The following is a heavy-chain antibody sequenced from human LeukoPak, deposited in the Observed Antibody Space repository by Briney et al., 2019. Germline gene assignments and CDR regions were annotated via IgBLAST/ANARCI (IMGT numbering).Heavy chain of an antibody. CDR2: IYYSGST. Sequence: SQTLSLTCTVSDGSISSGDYYWSWIRQPPGKGLEWIGYIYYSGSTYYNPSLKSRVTISVDTSKNQFSLKLSSVTAADTAVYYCASNIVVVPDAFDIWGQGTMVTVSS. J-gene: IGHJ3*02. CDR3: ASNIVVVPDAFDI. CDR1: DGSISSGDYY. D-gene: IGHD2-15*01. V-gene: IGHV4-30-4*01.